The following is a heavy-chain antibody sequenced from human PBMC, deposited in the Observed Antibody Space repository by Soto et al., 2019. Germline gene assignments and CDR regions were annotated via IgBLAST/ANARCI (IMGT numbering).Heavy chain of an antibody. V-gene: IGHV3-66*01. CDR2: IYSGGST. J-gene: IGHJ6*03. CDR3: ARVVGNYYGSGNYYYYYMDV. D-gene: IGHD3-10*01. CDR1: GFTVSSND. Sequence: GGSLRLSCAASGFTVSSNDMSWVRKAPGKGLEWVSVIYSGGSTYYADSVKGRFTISRDNSKNTLYLQMNSLRAEDTAVYYCARVVGNYYGSGNYYYYYMDVWGKGTTVTVSS.